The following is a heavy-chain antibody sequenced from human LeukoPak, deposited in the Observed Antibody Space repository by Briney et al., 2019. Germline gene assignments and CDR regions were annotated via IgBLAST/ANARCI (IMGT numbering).Heavy chain of an antibody. CDR3: ARDSGWYRVDY. V-gene: IGHV3-7*01. CDR2: IKEDGSEK. CDR1: RFTFGSYW. J-gene: IGHJ4*02. D-gene: IGHD6-19*01. Sequence: GGSLRLSCAASRFTFGSYWMTWVRQAPGKGLEWVANIKEDGSEKYYVDFVKGRFTISRDNAKNSLYLQMNSLRAEDTAVYYCARDSGWYRVDYWGQGTLVTVSS.